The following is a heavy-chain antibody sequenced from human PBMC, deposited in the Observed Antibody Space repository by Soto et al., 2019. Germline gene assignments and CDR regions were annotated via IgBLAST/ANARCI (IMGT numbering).Heavy chain of an antibody. J-gene: IGHJ4*02. CDR3: ARGGPYSSSEVDY. CDR1: GFTFSSYW. D-gene: IGHD6-6*01. CDR2: VNGDGSST. V-gene: IGHV3-74*01. Sequence: EVQLVESGGGLVQPGGSLRLSCAASGFTFSSYWMHWVRQAPGKGLVWVSRVNGDGSSTSYADSVKGRFTISRDNXKNTLYLQRNSLRVEDTAVYYCARGGPYSSSEVDYWGQGTLVTVSS.